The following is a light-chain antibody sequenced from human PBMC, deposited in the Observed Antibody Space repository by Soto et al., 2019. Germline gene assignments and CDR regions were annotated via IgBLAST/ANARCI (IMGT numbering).Light chain of an antibody. Sequence: EVVMTQSPATLSVSPGERATLSCRASQSVSSDLAWYQHKPGQAPRLLIYAASRRATGIPAWFSGSGSGTEFTLTISSLQSEDFAVYYCQQYNNWPPLTFGGGTKVEI. CDR3: QQYNNWPPLT. J-gene: IGKJ4*01. V-gene: IGKV3-15*01. CDR1: QSVSSD. CDR2: AAS.